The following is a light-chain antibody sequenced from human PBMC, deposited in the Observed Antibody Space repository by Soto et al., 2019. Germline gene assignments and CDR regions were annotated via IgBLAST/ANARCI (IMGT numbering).Light chain of an antibody. CDR1: QSVSSY. CDR2: SAS. CDR3: QQYSTWPPRYT. V-gene: IGKV3-15*01. Sequence: EIVMTQSPATLSVSPGGRATLSCRASQSVSSYLAWYQQRPGQPPRLLIYSASTRATNIPARFSGSGSGTEFSLTLSSLQSEDFAVYYCQQYSTWPPRYTFGQGTKLEI. J-gene: IGKJ2*01.